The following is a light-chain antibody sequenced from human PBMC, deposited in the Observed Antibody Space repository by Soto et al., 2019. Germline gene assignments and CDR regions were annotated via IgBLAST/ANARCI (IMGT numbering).Light chain of an antibody. J-gene: IGLJ2*01. V-gene: IGLV2-8*01. CDR3: SSYTSSNTLV. CDR2: EVS. Sequence: QSALTQPPSASGSLGQSVTISCTGTRSDIGGYNFVSWYRQSPGKAPKVVIDEVSKRPSGVPDRFSGSKSGNTASLTISGLQAEDEADYYCSSYTSSNTLVFGGGTKVTVL. CDR1: RSDIGGYNF.